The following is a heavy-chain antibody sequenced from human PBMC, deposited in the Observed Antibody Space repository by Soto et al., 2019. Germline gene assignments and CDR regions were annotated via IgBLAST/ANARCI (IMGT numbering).Heavy chain of an antibody. CDR3: ARHDYYDSSGLSGYAFDI. CDR2: IDPSDSYT. CDR1: GYSFTSYW. J-gene: IGHJ3*02. D-gene: IGHD3-22*01. V-gene: IGHV5-10-1*01. Sequence: GESLKISCKGSGYSFTSYWISWVRQMPGKGLEWMGMIDPSDSYTNYSPSFQGHVTISADKSISTAYLQWSSLKASDTAMYYCARHDYYDSSGLSGYAFDIWGQGTMGTVAS.